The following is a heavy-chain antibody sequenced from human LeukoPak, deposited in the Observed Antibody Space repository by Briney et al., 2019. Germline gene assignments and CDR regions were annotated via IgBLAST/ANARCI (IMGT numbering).Heavy chain of an antibody. CDR2: IYTSGST. J-gene: IGHJ4*02. CDR3: ALTTVTTFIDY. Sequence: PSETLSLTCTVSGGSISSYYWSWIRQPAGKGLEWIGRIYTSGSTNYNPSLKSRVTMSVDTSKNQFSLRLSSVTAADTAVYYCALTTVTTFIDYWGQGTPVTVSS. V-gene: IGHV4-4*07. CDR1: GGSISSYY. D-gene: IGHD4-17*01.